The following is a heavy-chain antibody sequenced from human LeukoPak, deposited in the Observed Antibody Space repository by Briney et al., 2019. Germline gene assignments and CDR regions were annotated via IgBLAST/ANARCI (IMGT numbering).Heavy chain of an antibody. V-gene: IGHV4-38-2*02. D-gene: IGHD2-15*01. Sequence: SETLSLTCTVSGYSISSNYYWGWIRQPPGKGLEWIGSIYHSGSTYYNPSLKSRVTISVDTSKNQFSLKLSSVTAADTAVYYCARVTPDAFDIWGQGTMVTVSS. J-gene: IGHJ3*02. CDR3: ARVTPDAFDI. CDR1: GYSISSNYY. CDR2: IYHSGST.